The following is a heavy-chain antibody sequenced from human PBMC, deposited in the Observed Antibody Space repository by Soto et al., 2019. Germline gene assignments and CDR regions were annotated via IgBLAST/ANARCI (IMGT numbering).Heavy chain of an antibody. D-gene: IGHD3-10*01. CDR3: ARGWFGPDV. CDR2: IDNAGTDS. Sequence: EVQLVESGGGLVQPGGSLRLSCAASGFTLSGRSMHWVRQAPGKGLVWVSGIDNAGTDSNYADSVKGRFTSSRDNTKNMLYLQTNSLRVEDTAVYYCARGWFGPDVWGKGTTVTVSS. V-gene: IGHV3-74*01. CDR1: GFTLSGRS. J-gene: IGHJ6*04.